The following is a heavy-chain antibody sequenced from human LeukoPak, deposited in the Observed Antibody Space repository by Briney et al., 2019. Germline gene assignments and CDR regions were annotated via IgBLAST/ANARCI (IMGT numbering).Heavy chain of an antibody. CDR3: ARGRPGYSSGWYYFDY. J-gene: IGHJ4*02. CDR1: GGSFSGYY. Sequence: SETLSLTCAVYGGSFSGYYRSWIRQPPGKGLDWIGEINHSGSTNYNPSLKSRVTISVDTSKNQFSLKLSSVTAADTAVYYCARGRPGYSSGWYYFDYWGQGTLVTVSS. V-gene: IGHV4-34*01. D-gene: IGHD6-19*01. CDR2: INHSGST.